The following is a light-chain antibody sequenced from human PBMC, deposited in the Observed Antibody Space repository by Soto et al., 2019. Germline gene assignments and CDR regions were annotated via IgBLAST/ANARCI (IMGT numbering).Light chain of an antibody. CDR2: DVS. CDR3: SSYTCSSTHYV. CDR1: ISDVGGYNY. Sequence: QSVLTQPASVSGSPGQSITISCTGTISDVGGYNYVSWYQQHPGKAPKLMIYDVSNRPSGVSNRFSGSKSGNTASLTISGLQAEEEADYYCSSYTCSSTHYVFGTGTKMTVL. J-gene: IGLJ1*01. V-gene: IGLV2-14*01.